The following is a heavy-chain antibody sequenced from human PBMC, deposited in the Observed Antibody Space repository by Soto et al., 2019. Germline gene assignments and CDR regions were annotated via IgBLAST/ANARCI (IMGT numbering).Heavy chain of an antibody. CDR2: ILYDGSNK. J-gene: IGHJ6*02. CDR1: GFTFSNYG. D-gene: IGHD2-2*01. CDR3: AKSRDAYNFYFYYGMDV. V-gene: IGHV3-30*18. Sequence: QVQLVESGGGVVQAGRSLRLSCAASGFTFSNYGMHWVRQTPGKGLEWVALILYDGSNKYYADSVKGRFTISRDNSKNTLYLQVSSLRAEDTAEYYCAKSRDAYNFYFYYGMDVWGQGTTVTVSS.